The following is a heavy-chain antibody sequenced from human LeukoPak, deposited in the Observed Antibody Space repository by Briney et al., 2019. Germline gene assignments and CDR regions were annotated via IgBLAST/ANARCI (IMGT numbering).Heavy chain of an antibody. D-gene: IGHD3-10*01. Sequence: SVKVSCKASGGTFSSYAISWVRQAPGQGLEWMGRVIPILGMANYAQKFQGRVTITADKSTSTAYMELSSLRSEDTAVYYCARAPDYHGSGSYYNDAFDIWGQGTVVTVSS. V-gene: IGHV1-69*04. CDR3: ARAPDYHGSGSYYNDAFDI. CDR2: VIPILGMA. CDR1: GGTFSSYA. J-gene: IGHJ3*02.